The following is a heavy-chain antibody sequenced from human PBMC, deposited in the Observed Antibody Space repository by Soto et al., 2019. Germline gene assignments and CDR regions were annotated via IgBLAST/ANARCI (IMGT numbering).Heavy chain of an antibody. J-gene: IGHJ6*02. CDR1: GYSFTSYW. D-gene: IGHD2-2*01. V-gene: IGHV5-10-1*01. CDR2: IDPSDSYT. Sequence: GESLKISCKGSGYSFTSYWISWVRQMPGKGLEWMGRIDPSDSYTNYSPSFQGHVTISADKSISTAYLQWSSLRASDTAMYYCARQSRGIVVVPAAISYYGMDVWGQGTTVTVSS. CDR3: ARQSRGIVVVPAAISYYGMDV.